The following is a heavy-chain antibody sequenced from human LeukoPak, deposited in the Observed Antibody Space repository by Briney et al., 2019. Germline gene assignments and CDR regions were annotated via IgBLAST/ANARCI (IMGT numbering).Heavy chain of an antibody. CDR3: VKESEYISPRNYYFDY. V-gene: IGHV3-23*01. J-gene: IGHJ4*02. CDR2: ISGRADRA. CDR1: GFTFSSYV. Sequence: GGSLRLSCAASGFTFSSYVMSWVRQAPGKGPEWVSAISGRADRAYYADPVKGRFTISRDNSKNTLNLQMNSLRAEDTAIYYCVKESEYISPRNYYFDYWGQGTQVTVSS. D-gene: IGHD5-18*01.